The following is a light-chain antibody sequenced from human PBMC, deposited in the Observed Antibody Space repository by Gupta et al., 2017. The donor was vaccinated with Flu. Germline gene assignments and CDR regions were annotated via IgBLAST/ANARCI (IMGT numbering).Light chain of an antibody. CDR2: DRN. J-gene: IGLJ3*02. V-gene: IGLV3-19*01. Sequence: SSDLSQHPALSVALGQPVRIACKGDTLKSYYASWYQQRPGQAPVLVIYDRNSRPSGIPDRFSGSRSGTTASLTITGALAEDEADYYCCSRDSSDTHVVFGGGTKLTVL. CDR3: CSRDSSDTHVV. CDR1: TLKSYY.